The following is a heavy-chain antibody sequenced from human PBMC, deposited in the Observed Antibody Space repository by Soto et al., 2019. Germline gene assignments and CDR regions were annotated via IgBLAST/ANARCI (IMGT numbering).Heavy chain of an antibody. J-gene: IGHJ4*02. Sequence: PSETLSLTCTVSGGSIGSYYWSWIRQPPGKGLEWIGYIYYSGSTNYNPSLKSRVTISVDTSKNQFSLKLSSVTAADTAVYYCARDSDLNYDYVWGSYPPDYFDYWGQGTLVTVSS. CDR3: ARDSDLNYDYVWGSYPPDYFDY. V-gene: IGHV4-59*01. D-gene: IGHD3-16*02. CDR2: IYYSGST. CDR1: GGSIGSYY.